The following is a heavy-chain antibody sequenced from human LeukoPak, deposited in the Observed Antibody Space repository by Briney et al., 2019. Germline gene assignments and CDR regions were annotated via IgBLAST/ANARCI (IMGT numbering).Heavy chain of an antibody. CDR1: GGSISSYY. CDR2: IYYSGST. Sequence: SETLSLTCTVSGGSISSYYWSWIRQPPGKGLEWIGYIYYSGSTNYNPSLKSRVTISVDTSKNQFSLKLSSVTAADTAVYYCAREAEYSSSSGGFDIWGQGTMVTVSS. J-gene: IGHJ3*02. V-gene: IGHV4-59*01. D-gene: IGHD6-6*01. CDR3: AREAEYSSSSGGFDI.